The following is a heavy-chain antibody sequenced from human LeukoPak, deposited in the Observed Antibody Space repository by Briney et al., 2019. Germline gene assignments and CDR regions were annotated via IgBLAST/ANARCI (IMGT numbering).Heavy chain of an antibody. CDR1: GGTSSSYA. J-gene: IGHJ4*02. CDR3: ARVEYDGTSLDY. Sequence: SVKVSCKASGGTSSSYAISWVRQAPGQGLEWMGGIIPIFGTANYAQKFQGRVTITTDESTSTAYMELSSLRSEDTAVYYCARVEYDGTSLDYWGQGTLDTVSS. V-gene: IGHV1-69*05. CDR2: IIPIFGTA. D-gene: IGHD1/OR15-1a*01.